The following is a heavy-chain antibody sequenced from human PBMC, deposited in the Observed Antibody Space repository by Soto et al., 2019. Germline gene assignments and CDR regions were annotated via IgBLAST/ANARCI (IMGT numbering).Heavy chain of an antibody. CDR3: ASAGARDY. Sequence: QVPLVESGGGLVKPGGSLRLSCAASGFTFSDYFMSWIRQAPGKGLEWVSGISPSSSYTNYADSVKGRFTISRDNTKNSLYLEMNSLRAEDAAVYYCASAGARDYWGQGILVTVSS. D-gene: IGHD3-10*01. V-gene: IGHV3-11*05. CDR2: ISPSSSYT. CDR1: GFTFSDYF. J-gene: IGHJ4*02.